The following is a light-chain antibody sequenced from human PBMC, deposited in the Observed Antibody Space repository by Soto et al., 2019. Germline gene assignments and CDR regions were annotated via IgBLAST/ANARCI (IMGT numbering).Light chain of an antibody. J-gene: IGKJ5*01. CDR3: QQYGSSYT. CDR1: QSVSSNS. V-gene: IGKV3-20*01. CDR2: GAT. Sequence: ESVLTQSPGTLSLSPGERATLSCRASQSVSSNSFAWYQQKPGQAPRLLMYGATSRATGIPDRFSGSGSGTDFTLTISRLEPEDFVVYYCQQYGSSYTFGQGTRLEIK.